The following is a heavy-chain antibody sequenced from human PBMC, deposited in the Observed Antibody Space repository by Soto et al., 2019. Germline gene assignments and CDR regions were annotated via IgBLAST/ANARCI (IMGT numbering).Heavy chain of an antibody. CDR3: ARDSGSYSGYYYGMDV. CDR1: GYTFTSYG. J-gene: IGHJ6*02. D-gene: IGHD1-26*01. CDR2: ISAYNGNT. Sequence: ASVKVSCKASGYTFTSYGLNWVRQAHRQGLEWMGWISAYNGNTNYAQKLQGRVTMTTDTSTSTAYMELRSLRSDDTAVYYCARDSGSYSGYYYGMDVWGQGTTVTVSS. V-gene: IGHV1-18*01.